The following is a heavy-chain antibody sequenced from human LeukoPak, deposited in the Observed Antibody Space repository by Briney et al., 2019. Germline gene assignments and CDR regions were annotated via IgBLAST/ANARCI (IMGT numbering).Heavy chain of an antibody. CDR2: IGIDSGNT. V-gene: IGHV3-48*01. Sequence: PGRSLRLSCAASGFRFSDYSMNWVRQAPGKGLEWISYIGIDSGNTHYADSVKGRFTISGDKAKNSLYLQMHSLRVEDTAVYYCARDYKYAFDNWGQGALVTVSS. D-gene: IGHD5-24*01. CDR3: ARDYKYAFDN. J-gene: IGHJ4*02. CDR1: GFRFSDYS.